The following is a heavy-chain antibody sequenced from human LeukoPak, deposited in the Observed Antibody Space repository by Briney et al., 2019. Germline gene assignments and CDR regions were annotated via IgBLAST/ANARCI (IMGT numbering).Heavy chain of an antibody. CDR2: ISYSGSA. D-gene: IGHD3-10*01. J-gene: IGHJ4*02. Sequence: SGTLSLTCTVSGGSISSSNYYWGWIRQTPGQGLEWVGTISYSGSAYYNPSLKSRVTISVDTSKNQFSLKLSSVTAADTAVYYCARAGTMVRRWYFDYWGQGTLVTVSS. V-gene: IGHV4-39*01. CDR1: GGSISSSNYY. CDR3: ARAGTMVRRWYFDY.